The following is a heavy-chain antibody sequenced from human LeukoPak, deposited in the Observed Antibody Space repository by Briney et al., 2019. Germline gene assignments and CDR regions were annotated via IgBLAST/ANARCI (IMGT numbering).Heavy chain of an antibody. V-gene: IGHV3-48*01. D-gene: IGHD3-22*01. CDR2: ISSSSSTI. CDR3: ARDTDITMIVVGLYYFDY. CDR1: GFTFSSYS. J-gene: IGHJ4*02. Sequence: GGSLRLSCAASGFTFSSYSMNWVRQAPGKGLEWVSYISSSSSTIYYADSVKGRFTISRDNGKNSLYLQMNSLRSDDTAVYYCARDTDITMIVVGLYYFDYWGQGTLVTVSS.